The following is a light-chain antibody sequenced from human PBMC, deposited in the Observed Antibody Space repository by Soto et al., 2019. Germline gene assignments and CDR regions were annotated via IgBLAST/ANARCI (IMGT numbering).Light chain of an antibody. CDR3: QQYNDWRT. CDR2: GAS. Sequence: EIVMPQSPVTLSVSPGERATLSCRASQSVSSNLAWYQQKPGQAPRLLIYGASTRATGIPARFSGSGSGTEFTLTISSLQSEDFAVYYCQQYNDWRTFGQGTKLEIK. CDR1: QSVSSN. V-gene: IGKV3-15*01. J-gene: IGKJ2*01.